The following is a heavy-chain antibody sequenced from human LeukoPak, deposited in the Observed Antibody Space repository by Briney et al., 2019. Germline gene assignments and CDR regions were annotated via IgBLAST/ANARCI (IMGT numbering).Heavy chain of an antibody. D-gene: IGHD3-22*01. CDR2: LYSSGST. V-gene: IGHV4-59*08. CDR3: ARHYYDRSDSYSFDY. CDR1: GGSISGYY. J-gene: IGHJ4*02. Sequence: PSETLSLTCTVSGGSISGYYWSWVRRPPGKGLEWIGYLYSSGSTNYNPSLKSRVTISLDTSENQFSLKLSSVTAADTAVYYCARHYYDRSDSYSFDYWGQGTLVTVSS.